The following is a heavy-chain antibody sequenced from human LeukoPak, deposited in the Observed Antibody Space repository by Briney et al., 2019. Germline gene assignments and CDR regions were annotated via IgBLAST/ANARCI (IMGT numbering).Heavy chain of an antibody. CDR2: ISSSSSYI. Sequence: GGSLRLSCAASGFTFSSYSMNWVRQAPGKGLEWVSSISSSSSYIYYADSVKGRSTISRDNAKNSLYLQMNSLRAEDTAVYYCARSGSSGWYPFSGFGYWGQGTLVTVSS. J-gene: IGHJ4*02. V-gene: IGHV3-21*01. CDR3: ARSGSSGWYPFSGFGY. CDR1: GFTFSSYS. D-gene: IGHD6-19*01.